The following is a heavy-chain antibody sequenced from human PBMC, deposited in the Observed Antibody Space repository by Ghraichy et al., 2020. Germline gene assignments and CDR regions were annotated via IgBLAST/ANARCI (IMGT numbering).Heavy chain of an antibody. CDR2: ISSSSSYI. V-gene: IGHV3-21*01. CDR3: ARSGGIVLGNLFDY. D-gene: IGHD2-8*01. CDR1: GFTFSSYS. Sequence: SCAASGFTFSSYSMNWVRQAPGKGLEWVSSISSSSSYIYYADSVKGRFTISRANAKNSLYLQMNSLRAEDTAVYDCARSGGIVLGNLFDYWGQGTLVTVSS. J-gene: IGHJ4*02.